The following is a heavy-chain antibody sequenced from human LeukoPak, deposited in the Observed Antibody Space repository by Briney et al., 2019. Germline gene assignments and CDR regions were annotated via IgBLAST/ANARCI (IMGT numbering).Heavy chain of an antibody. CDR1: GYTFTGHY. J-gene: IGHJ5*02. D-gene: IGHD3-9*01. Sequence: GASVKVSCKASGYTFTGHYIHWVRQAPGQGLQWMGWINSNTGGTNSAQKFQGRVTMTRDTSVSTAYMELHSLRSDDTAVYYCVRTIDQTAGRLWFDPWGQGTLVTVSS. CDR3: VRTIDQTAGRLWFDP. V-gene: IGHV1-2*02. CDR2: INSNTGGT.